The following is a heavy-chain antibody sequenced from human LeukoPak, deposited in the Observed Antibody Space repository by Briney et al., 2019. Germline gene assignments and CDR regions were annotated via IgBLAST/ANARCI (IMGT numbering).Heavy chain of an antibody. CDR1: GFTFSSYG. V-gene: IGHV3-33*01. CDR3: AREGLGDSSGYYLGH. D-gene: IGHD3-22*01. CDR2: IWYDGSNK. Sequence: GGSLRLSCAASGFTFSSYGMHWVRQAPGKGLEWVAVIWYDGSNKYYADSVKGRFTISRDNSKNTLYLQMNSLRAEDTAVYYCAREGLGDSSGYYLGHRGQGTLVTVSS. J-gene: IGHJ4*02.